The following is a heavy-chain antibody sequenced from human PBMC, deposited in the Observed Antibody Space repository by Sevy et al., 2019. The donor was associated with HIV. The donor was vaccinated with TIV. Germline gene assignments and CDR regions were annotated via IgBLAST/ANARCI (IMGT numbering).Heavy chain of an antibody. Sequence: GGSLRLSCVASGFSFNKYAMHWVRQAPGKGLEWLTAISYDGSNEDYADSVKGRFTISRDNLKNTLYLQMNSLRVEDRAVYYCAKCGGDCDSRGRFDYWGQGTVVTVSS. J-gene: IGHJ4*02. CDR2: ISYDGSNE. CDR1: GFSFNKYA. D-gene: IGHD2-21*02. V-gene: IGHV3-30-3*02. CDR3: AKCGGDCDSRGRFDY.